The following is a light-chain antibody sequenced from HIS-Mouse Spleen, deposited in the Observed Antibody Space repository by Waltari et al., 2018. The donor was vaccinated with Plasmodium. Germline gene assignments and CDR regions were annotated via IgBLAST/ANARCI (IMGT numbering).Light chain of an antibody. CDR3: SSYAGSNNLV. V-gene: IGLV2-8*01. CDR2: EVS. Sequence: QSALTQPPSASGSPGQSVTISCTGTSSDVGGYNYVSWYQQHQGKATKLMIYEVSKGPSGVPARVAGSKSGNTASLTVSGLQAEDEADYYCSSYAGSNNLVFGGGTKLTVL. J-gene: IGLJ2*01. CDR1: SSDVGGYNY.